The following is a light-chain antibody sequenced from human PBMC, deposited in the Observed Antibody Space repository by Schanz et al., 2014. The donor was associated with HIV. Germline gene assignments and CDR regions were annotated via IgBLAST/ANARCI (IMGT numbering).Light chain of an antibody. CDR3: CSYADSYTFLWV. CDR1: SSNIGSNT. J-gene: IGLJ3*02. Sequence: QSVLTQPPSASGTPGQRVTISCSGSSSNIGSNTVHWYQQLPGTAPKLLIYSNDRRPSGVPDRFSGSKSGTSASLAISGLQSEDEADYYCCSYADSYTFLWVFGGGTQLTVL. CDR2: SND. V-gene: IGLV1-44*01.